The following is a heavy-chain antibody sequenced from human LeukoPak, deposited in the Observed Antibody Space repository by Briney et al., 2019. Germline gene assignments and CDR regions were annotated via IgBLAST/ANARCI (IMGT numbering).Heavy chain of an antibody. V-gene: IGHV4-4*07. Sequence: PSETLSLTCTVSGGSISSYYWSWIRQPAGKGLEWIGRIYTSGSTNYNPSLKSRVTMSVDTSKNQFSLKLSSVTAADTAVYYYARFYVVVPAALFDPWGQGTLVTVSS. CDR2: IYTSGST. J-gene: IGHJ5*02. CDR1: GGSISSYY. CDR3: ARFYVVVPAALFDP. D-gene: IGHD2-2*01.